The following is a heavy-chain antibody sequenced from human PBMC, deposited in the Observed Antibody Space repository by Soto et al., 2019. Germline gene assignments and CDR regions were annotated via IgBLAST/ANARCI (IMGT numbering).Heavy chain of an antibody. CDR2: ISYSGNT. CDR3: ARQYGSGSYYPFDY. J-gene: IGHJ4*02. Sequence: SETLSLTCSVSGGSMSGSTYYWGWIRQPPGQGLEWIGDISYSGNTYYNPSLKSRITISVDTSRNQFSVKLSSVTAADTAVYYCARQYGSGSYYPFDYWGQGRLVTVSS. CDR1: GGSMSGSTYY. D-gene: IGHD3-10*01. V-gene: IGHV4-39*01.